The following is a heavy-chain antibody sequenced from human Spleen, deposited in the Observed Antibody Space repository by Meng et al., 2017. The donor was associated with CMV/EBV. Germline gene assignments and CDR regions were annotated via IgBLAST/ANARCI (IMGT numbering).Heavy chain of an antibody. J-gene: IGHJ5*02. CDR3: ARDRGAAAGGFDP. CDR1: GGSISSSSYY. V-gene: IGHV4-39*07. CDR2: IYYSGST. Sequence: QRQESGPGLGKPSETLSLTCTVSGGSISSSSYYWGWIRQPPGKGLEWIGSIYYSGSTYYNPSLKSRVTISVDTSKNQFSLKLSSVTAADTAVYYCARDRGAAAGGFDPWGQGTLVTVSS. D-gene: IGHD6-13*01.